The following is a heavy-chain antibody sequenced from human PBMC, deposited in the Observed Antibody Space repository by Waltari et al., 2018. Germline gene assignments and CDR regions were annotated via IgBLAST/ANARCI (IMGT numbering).Heavy chain of an antibody. J-gene: IGHJ4*02. D-gene: IGHD5-12*01. CDR1: GGSISRSNW. V-gene: IGHV4-4*02. CDR2: SYHSGST. Sequence: QVQLQESGPGLVKPSGTLSLTCAVSGGSISRSNWWSWVRQPPGKGLEWIGESYHSGSTNYNPSLKSRVTISVDKSKNQFSLKLSSVTAADTAVYYCARDPPVEMATMQGDYWGQGTLVTVSS. CDR3: ARDPPVEMATMQGDY.